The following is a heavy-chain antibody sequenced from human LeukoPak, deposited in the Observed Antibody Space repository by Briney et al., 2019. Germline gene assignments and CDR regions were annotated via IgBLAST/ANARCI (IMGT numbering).Heavy chain of an antibody. V-gene: IGHV3-23*01. CDR3: AKCTNYCFDY. Sequence: GGSLRLSCSSSGFSFKNDWMSWVRQAPGKGLEWVSAISGSGAGTYYADSVKGRFTISRDNSKNTLYLQMNSLRAEDTAVYCCAKCTNYCFDYWGQGTLVTVSS. CDR2: ISGSGAGT. CDR1: GFSFKNDW. D-gene: IGHD1-7*01. J-gene: IGHJ4*02.